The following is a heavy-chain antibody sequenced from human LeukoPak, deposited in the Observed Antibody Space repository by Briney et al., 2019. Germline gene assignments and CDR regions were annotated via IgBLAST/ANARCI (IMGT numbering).Heavy chain of an antibody. V-gene: IGHV3-48*03. D-gene: IGHD6-19*01. Sequence: GXSLRLSCAASRFTFSSYDMNWVRQAPGKGLEWVSHISESGTTIYYADSVKGRFTISRDNTKNSLYLQMNSLRAEDTAIYYCARDSQWRAFDIWGQGTMVTVSS. CDR1: RFTFSSYD. CDR3: ARDSQWRAFDI. CDR2: ISESGTTI. J-gene: IGHJ3*02.